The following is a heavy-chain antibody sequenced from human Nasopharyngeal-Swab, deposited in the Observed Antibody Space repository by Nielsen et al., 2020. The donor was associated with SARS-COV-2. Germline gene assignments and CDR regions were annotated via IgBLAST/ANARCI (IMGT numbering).Heavy chain of an antibody. CDR2: ISGDGSDI. CDR3: AKDEAYYDFWSGYYAYYYMDV. CDR1: GFTFSNYW. D-gene: IGHD3-3*01. J-gene: IGHJ6*03. V-gene: IGHV3-74*01. Sequence: GESLKISCAASGFTFSNYWLHWVRQAPGKGLVWVSRISGDGSDISYADSVKGRFTISRDNAKNTVYLQMNSLRAEDTAVYYCAKDEAYYDFWSGYYAYYYMDVWGKGTTVTVSS.